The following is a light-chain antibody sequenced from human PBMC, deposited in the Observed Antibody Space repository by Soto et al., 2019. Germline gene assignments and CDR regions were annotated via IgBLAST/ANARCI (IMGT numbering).Light chain of an antibody. V-gene: IGKV2-28*01. CDR1: QSLLHGNGYNY. J-gene: IGKJ2*01. CDR2: LGS. CDR3: MQPLPSPLHT. Sequence: DIVMTQSPLSLPVTPGEPASISCRSSQSLLHGNGYNYLDWCLQKPGQSPQLLIYLGSNRASGVPDRFSGSGSGTDFTLKISRVEAEDVGVCYCMQPLPSPLHTFGQGTKLEI.